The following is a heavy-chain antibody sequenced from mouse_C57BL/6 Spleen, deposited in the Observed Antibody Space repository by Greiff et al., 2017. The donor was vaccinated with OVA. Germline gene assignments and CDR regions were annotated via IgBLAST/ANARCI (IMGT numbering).Heavy chain of an antibody. CDR1: GYSFTDYN. CDR3: ARSDYYGRSYGYFDV. J-gene: IGHJ1*03. V-gene: IGHV1-39*01. Sequence: VQLQQSGPELVKPGASVKISCKASGYSFTDYNMNWVKQSHGQSLEWIGVINPNYGTTSYNQKFKGKATLTVDQSSSTAYMQLNSLTSEDSAVYYCARSDYYGRSYGYFDVWGTGTTVTVSS. CDR2: INPNYGTT. D-gene: IGHD1-1*01.